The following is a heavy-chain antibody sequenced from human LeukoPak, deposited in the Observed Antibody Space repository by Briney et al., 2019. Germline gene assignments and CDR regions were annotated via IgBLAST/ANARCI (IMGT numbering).Heavy chain of an antibody. D-gene: IGHD4-23*01. CDR1: GGSFSGYY. J-gene: IGHJ4*02. Sequence: SETLSLTCAVYGGSFSGYYWSWIRQPPGKGLEWIGEINHSGSTNYNPSLKSRVTISVDTSKNQFSLKLSSVTAADTAVYYCARLGNPGYWGQGTLVTVSS. CDR2: INHSGST. V-gene: IGHV4-34*01. CDR3: ARLGNPGY.